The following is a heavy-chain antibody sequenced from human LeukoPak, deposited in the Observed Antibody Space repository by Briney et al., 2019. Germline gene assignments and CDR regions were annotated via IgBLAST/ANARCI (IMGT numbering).Heavy chain of an antibody. Sequence: SVKLSCKASRGTFSSYAISWVRQSPGQELEWMGGIIPIFGTANYAQKFQGGVTITADKSTSTAYMELSSLRSDDTAVYYCARELNYYDSSGSNTPFDYWGQGTLVTVSS. CDR1: RGTFSSYA. CDR3: ARELNYYDSSGSNTPFDY. D-gene: IGHD3-22*01. J-gene: IGHJ4*02. V-gene: IGHV1-69*06. CDR2: IIPIFGTA.